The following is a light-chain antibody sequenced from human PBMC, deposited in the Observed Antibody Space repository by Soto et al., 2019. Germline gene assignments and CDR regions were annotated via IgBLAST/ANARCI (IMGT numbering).Light chain of an antibody. V-gene: IGLV2-14*01. CDR1: SSDVGNYNF. CDR2: EVT. Sequence: QSALTQPASVSGSPGQSITIFCTGTSSDVGNYNFVSWYRHHPGRAPQVIIYEVTNRPSGVSSRFSGSKSANTALLTISGLQPEDEGDYYCSSYSSRSTPWVFGGGTKLTVL. CDR3: SSYSSRSTPWV. J-gene: IGLJ3*02.